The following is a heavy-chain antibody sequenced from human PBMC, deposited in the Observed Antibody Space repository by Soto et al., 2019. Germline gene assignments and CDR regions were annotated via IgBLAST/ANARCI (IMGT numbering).Heavy chain of an antibody. Sequence: GASVKVSCKASGYTFASYDSNWVRQATGQGLEWMGWMNPNSGNTGYAQKFQGRVTMTRNTSISTAYMELSSLRSEDTAVYYCARGRAPYYDFWSGYYYYYYYMDVWGKGTTVTVSS. D-gene: IGHD3-3*01. V-gene: IGHV1-8*01. CDR2: MNPNSGNT. CDR3: ARGRAPYYDFWSGYYYYYYYMDV. CDR1: GYTFASYD. J-gene: IGHJ6*03.